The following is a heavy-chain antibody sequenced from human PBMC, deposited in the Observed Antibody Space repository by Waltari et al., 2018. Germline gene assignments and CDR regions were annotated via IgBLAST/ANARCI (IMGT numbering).Heavy chain of an antibody. CDR1: GGSISSYY. Sequence: QVQLQESGPGLVKPSETLSLTCTVSGGSISSYYWSWIRQPPGKGLEWIGYIYYSGSTNYNPSLKSRVTISVDTSKNQFSLKLSSVTAADTAVYYCARARRFHGMDVWGQGTTVTVSS. CDR2: IYYSGST. CDR3: ARARRFHGMDV. J-gene: IGHJ6*02. V-gene: IGHV4-59*01.